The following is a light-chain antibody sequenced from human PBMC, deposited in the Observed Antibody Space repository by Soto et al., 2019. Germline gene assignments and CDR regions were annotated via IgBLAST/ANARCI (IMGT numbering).Light chain of an antibody. CDR1: QSVSTNY. CDR3: QQRSDWPPIT. CDR2: DAS. Sequence: EILLAPFPAPLSFSPGGRATPSFEASQSVSTNYIAWYQQKPGLAPRLLIYDASSRATGISDRFSGSGSGTDFTLTIRRLEPADFAVYYCQQRSDWPPITFGPGTKVDIK. V-gene: IGKV3D-20*02. J-gene: IGKJ3*01.